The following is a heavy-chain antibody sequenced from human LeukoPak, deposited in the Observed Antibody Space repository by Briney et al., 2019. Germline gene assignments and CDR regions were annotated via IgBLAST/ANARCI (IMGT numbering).Heavy chain of an antibody. CDR3: ARGVGATNFDY. CDR2: INHSGST. V-gene: IGHV4-39*07. J-gene: IGHJ4*02. Sequence: SETLSLTCTVSGGSTSSSSYYWSWIRQPPGKGLEWIGEINHSGSTNYNPSLKSRVTISVDTSKNQFSLKLSSVTAADTAVYYCARGVGATNFDYWGQGTLVTVSS. D-gene: IGHD1-26*01. CDR1: GGSTSSSSYY.